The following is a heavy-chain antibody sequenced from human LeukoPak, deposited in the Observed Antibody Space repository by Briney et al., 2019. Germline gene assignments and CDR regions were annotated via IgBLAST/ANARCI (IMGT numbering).Heavy chain of an antibody. CDR3: ALHINGDYESRFDP. CDR2: ISSNGGST. D-gene: IGHD4-17*01. Sequence: GGSLRLSCAASGFTFSSYAMHWVRQAPGKGLEYVSAISSNGGSTYYANSVKGRFTISRDNSKNTLNLQMNSLRAEDTAIYYCALHINGDYESRFDPWGQGTLVTVSS. J-gene: IGHJ5*02. CDR1: GFTFSSYA. V-gene: IGHV3-64*01.